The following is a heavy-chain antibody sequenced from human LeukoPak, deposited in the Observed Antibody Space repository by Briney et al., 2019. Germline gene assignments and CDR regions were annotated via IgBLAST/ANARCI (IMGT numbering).Heavy chain of an antibody. J-gene: IGHJ4*02. Sequence: GGSLRLSCTASGFTFGDYAMSWVRQAPGKGLEWVGFIRSKAYGGTTEYAASVKGRFTISRDDPKSIAYLQMNSLKTEDTAVYYCTRGPNYYDSSGYYPLIDYWGQGTLVTVSS. CDR1: GFTFGDYA. V-gene: IGHV3-49*04. CDR3: TRGPNYYDSSGYYPLIDY. CDR2: IRSKAYGGTT. D-gene: IGHD3-22*01.